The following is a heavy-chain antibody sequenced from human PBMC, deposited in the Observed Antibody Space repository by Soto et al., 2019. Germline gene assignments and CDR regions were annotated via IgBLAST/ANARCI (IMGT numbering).Heavy chain of an antibody. CDR2: ISAYNGNT. D-gene: IGHD1-26*01. J-gene: IGHJ4*02. Sequence: QVQLVQSGAEVKKPGASVMVSCKASGYTFTSYGISWVRQAPGPGLEWMGWISAYNGNTNYAQKLQARVTMTTDTSTSTAYMELRSLRSDDTAVYYCARDTMRVGAQAGAGYWGQGTLVTVSS. CDR1: GYTFTSYG. CDR3: ARDTMRVGAQAGAGY. V-gene: IGHV1-18*01.